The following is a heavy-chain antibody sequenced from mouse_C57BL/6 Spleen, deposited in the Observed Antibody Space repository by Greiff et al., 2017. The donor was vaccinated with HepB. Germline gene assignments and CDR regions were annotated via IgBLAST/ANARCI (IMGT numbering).Heavy chain of an antibody. CDR1: GYTFTSYG. CDR3: ARSTTVVATHYAMDY. CDR2: IYPRSGNT. V-gene: IGHV1-81*01. J-gene: IGHJ4*01. D-gene: IGHD1-1*01. Sequence: QVQLKQSGAELARPGASVKLSCKASGYTFTSYGISWVKQRTGQGLEWIGEIYPRSGNTYYNEKFKGKATLTADKSSSTAYMELRSLTSEDSAVYFCARSTTVVATHYAMDYWGQGTSVTVSS.